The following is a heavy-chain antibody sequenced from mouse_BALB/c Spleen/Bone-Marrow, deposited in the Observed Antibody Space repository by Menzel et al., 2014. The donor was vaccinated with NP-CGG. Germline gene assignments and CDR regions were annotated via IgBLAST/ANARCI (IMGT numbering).Heavy chain of an antibody. J-gene: IGHJ4*01. CDR2: INPYKDGT. CDR1: GYTFTSYV. Sequence: VHVKQSGPEPVKPGASVKMSCKASGYTFTSYVMHWVKPKPGQGLEWIGYINPYKDGTKYNEKFKGKATLTSDKSSSTAYMELSSLTSEDSAVYYCARSLLRYYAMDYWGQGTSVTVSS. V-gene: IGHV1-14*01. D-gene: IGHD1-1*01. CDR3: ARSLLRYYAMDY.